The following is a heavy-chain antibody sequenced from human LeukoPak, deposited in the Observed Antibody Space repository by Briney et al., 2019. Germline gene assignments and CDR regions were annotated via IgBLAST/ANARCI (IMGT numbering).Heavy chain of an antibody. V-gene: IGHV1-2*02. CDR1: GYTFTGYY. CDR2: INPNSGCT. Sequence: ASVKVSCKASGYTFTGYYMHWVRQAPGQGLEWMGWINPNSGCTNYAQKFQGRVTMTRDTSISTAYMELSRLRSDDTAAYYCARGRSEQQEYNWFDPWGQGTLVTVSS. D-gene: IGHD6-13*01. CDR3: ARGRSEQQEYNWFDP. J-gene: IGHJ5*02.